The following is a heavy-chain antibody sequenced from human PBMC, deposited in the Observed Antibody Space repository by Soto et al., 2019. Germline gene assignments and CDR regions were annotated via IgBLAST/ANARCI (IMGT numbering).Heavy chain of an antibody. V-gene: IGHV1-18*01. CDR3: ARGDYGDY. CDR1: GYTFTTYG. J-gene: IGHJ4*02. CDR2: ISTYRGDT. Sequence: QDQLVQSGAEVKKPGASVKVSCRASGYTFTTYGVNWVRQAPGQGLEWMGWISTYRGDTDYPQKLQGRVTMTTDTSTATAYMELRSLTSDDTAVYFCARGDYGDYWGQGTLVTVSS.